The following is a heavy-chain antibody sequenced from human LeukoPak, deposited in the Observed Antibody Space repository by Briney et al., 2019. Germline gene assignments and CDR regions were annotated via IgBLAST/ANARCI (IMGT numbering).Heavy chain of an antibody. CDR3: ARGYDFHYGGDY. D-gene: IGHD3-3*01. V-gene: IGHV1-69*13. Sequence: ASVKVSCKASGGTFSSYAISWVRQAPGQGLEWMGGIIPIIGTANYAQKFQGRVTITADESTSTAYMELSSLRSEDTAVYYCARGYDFHYGGDYWGHGTLVTVSS. CDR1: GGTFSSYA. J-gene: IGHJ4*01. CDR2: IIPIIGTA.